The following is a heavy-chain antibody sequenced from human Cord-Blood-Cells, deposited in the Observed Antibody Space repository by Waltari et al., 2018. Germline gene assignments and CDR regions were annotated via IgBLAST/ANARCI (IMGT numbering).Heavy chain of an antibody. J-gene: IGHJ6*03. V-gene: IGHV5-51*01. CDR2: IYPGDSDT. D-gene: IGHD5-18*01. Sequence: EVQLVQSGAEVKKPGESLKISCKGSGYSFTSYWIGWVRQMPGKGLEWMGIIYPGDSDTRYSPSFQGQVTISADKSISTAYLQWSSLKASDTAMYYCARQGRYSYGYYYYYYMDVWGKGTTVTVSS. CDR1: GYSFTSYW. CDR3: ARQGRYSYGYYYYYYMDV.